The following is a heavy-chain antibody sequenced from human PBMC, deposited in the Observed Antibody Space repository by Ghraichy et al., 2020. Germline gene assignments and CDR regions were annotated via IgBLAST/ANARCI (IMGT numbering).Heavy chain of an antibody. V-gene: IGHV3-48*02. CDR3: ARDLRWGLDDYSNH. CDR2: ISSSSSTI. D-gene: IGHD4-11*01. Sequence: GGSLRLSCAASGFTFSSYSMNWVRQAPGTGLEWVSYISSSSSTIYYADSVKGRFTISRDNAKNSLYLQMNSLRDEDTAVYYCARDLRWGLDDYSNHWGQGTLVTVSS. CDR1: GFTFSSYS. J-gene: IGHJ5*02.